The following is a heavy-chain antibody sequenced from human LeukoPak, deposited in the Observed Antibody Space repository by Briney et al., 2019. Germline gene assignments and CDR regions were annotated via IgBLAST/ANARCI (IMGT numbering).Heavy chain of an antibody. CDR3: ARTRGPFQFDY. CDR1: GYTFTGYY. Sequence: GASVKVSCKASGYTFTGYYTHWVRQAPGQGLEWMGWISAYNGNTNYAQKLQGRVTMTTDTSTSTAYMELRSLRSDDTAVYYCARTRGPFQFDYWGQGTLVTVSS. J-gene: IGHJ4*02. V-gene: IGHV1-18*04. CDR2: ISAYNGNT. D-gene: IGHD5-24*01.